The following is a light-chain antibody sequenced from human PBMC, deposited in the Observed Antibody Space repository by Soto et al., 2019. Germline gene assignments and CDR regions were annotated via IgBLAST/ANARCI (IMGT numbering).Light chain of an antibody. V-gene: IGKV1-5*03. J-gene: IGKJ1*01. CDR2: KAS. CDR3: QHYNSYSEA. Sequence: DIPMTQSPSTLSGSVGDRVTITCRASQTISSWLAWYQQKPGKAPKLLIYKASTLKSGVPSRFSGSGSGTEFTLTISSLQPDHLATYYCQHYNSYSEACGQGTKVELK. CDR1: QTISSW.